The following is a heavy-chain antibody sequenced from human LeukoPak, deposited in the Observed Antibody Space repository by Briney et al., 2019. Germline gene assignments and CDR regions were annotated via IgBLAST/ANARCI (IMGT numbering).Heavy chain of an antibody. CDR2: ISAYNGNT. CDR1: GYTFTSYG. Sequence: ASVKVSCKASGYTFTSYGISWVRQAPGQGLEWMGWISAYNGNTNYAQKLQGRVTVTTDTSTSTAYMELRSLRSDDTAVYYCAREGMYSYGKNYYYYGMDVWGQGTTVTVSS. D-gene: IGHD5-18*01. CDR3: AREGMYSYGKNYYYYGMDV. J-gene: IGHJ6*02. V-gene: IGHV1-18*01.